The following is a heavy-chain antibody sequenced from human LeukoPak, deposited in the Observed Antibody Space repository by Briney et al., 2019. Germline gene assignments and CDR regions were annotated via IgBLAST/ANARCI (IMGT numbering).Heavy chain of an antibody. Sequence: SETLSLTCAVYGGSFSGYYWSWIRQPPGKGLEWIGEINHSGSTNYNPSLKSRVTISVDTSKNQFSLKLSSVTAADTAVYYCARVAGTSWAYWGQGTLVTVSS. CDR3: ARVAGTSWAY. CDR1: GGSFSGYY. V-gene: IGHV4-34*01. CDR2: INHSGST. D-gene: IGHD6-19*01. J-gene: IGHJ4*02.